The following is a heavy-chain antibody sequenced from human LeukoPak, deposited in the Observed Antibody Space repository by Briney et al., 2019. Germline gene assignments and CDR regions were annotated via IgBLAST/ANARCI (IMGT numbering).Heavy chain of an antibody. CDR3: ASPSYDNTVDY. CDR2: IYYSGST. CDR1: GGSMRSGGYF. D-gene: IGHD3-22*01. Sequence: PSETLSLTCTVSGGSMRSGGYFWSWIRQHPVRGLEWIGYIYYSGSTSYNPSLRSRVTISVYMSENQFYLKLNSVTDGDTAFYYCASPSYDNTVDYWGQGTLVTVSS. J-gene: IGHJ4*02. V-gene: IGHV4-31*03.